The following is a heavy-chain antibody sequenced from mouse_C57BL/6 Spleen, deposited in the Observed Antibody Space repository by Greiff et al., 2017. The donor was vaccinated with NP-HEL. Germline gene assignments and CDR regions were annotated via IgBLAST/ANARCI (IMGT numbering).Heavy chain of an antibody. J-gene: IGHJ4*01. CDR2: ISSGSSTI. Sequence: EVKLVESGGGLVKPGGSLKLSCAASGFTFSDYGMHWVRQAPEKGLEWVAYISSGSSTIYYADTVKGRFTISRDNAKNTLFLQMTSLRSEDTAMYYCASYGYYAMDYWGQGTSVTVSS. V-gene: IGHV5-17*01. CDR1: GFTFSDYG. D-gene: IGHD1-1*02. CDR3: ASYGYYAMDY.